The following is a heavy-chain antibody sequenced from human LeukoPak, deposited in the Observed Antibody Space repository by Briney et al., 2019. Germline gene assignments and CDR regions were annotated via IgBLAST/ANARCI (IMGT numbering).Heavy chain of an antibody. D-gene: IGHD1-26*01. V-gene: IGHV3-30*04. CDR3: ARDHRVAGATGSSDY. CDR1: GFTFSRYA. Sequence: GGSLRLSCAASGFTFSRYAMHWVRQAPGKGLEWVAAISYDGSNKYYADSVKGRFTISRDNSKNTLYLQMNSLRAEDTAVYYCARDHRVAGATGSSDYWGQGTLVTVSS. J-gene: IGHJ4*02. CDR2: ISYDGSNK.